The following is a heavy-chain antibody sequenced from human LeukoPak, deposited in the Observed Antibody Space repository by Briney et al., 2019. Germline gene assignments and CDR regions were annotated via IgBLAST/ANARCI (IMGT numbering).Heavy chain of an antibody. D-gene: IGHD3-10*01. J-gene: IGHJ4*02. CDR3: AKDAFRNTMVRGDFDY. CDR1: GFTFSSYA. V-gene: IGHV3-23*01. Sequence: GGSLRLSCAASGFTFSSYAMSWVRQAPGKGLEWVSAISGSGGSTYYADSVKGRFTISRDNSKNTLYLQMNSLRAEDTAVYYCAKDAFRNTMVRGDFDYWGQGTLVTVSS. CDR2: ISGSGGST.